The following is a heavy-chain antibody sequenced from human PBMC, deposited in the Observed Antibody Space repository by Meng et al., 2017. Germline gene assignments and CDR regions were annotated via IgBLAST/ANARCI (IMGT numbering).Heavy chain of an antibody. CDR1: GYTFTSYD. Sequence: ASVKVSCKASGYTFTSYDINWVRQATGQGLEWMGWMNPNSGNTGYAQKFQGRVTMTRDTSISTAYMELSRLRSDDTAVYYCARDELGDFDYWGQGTLVTVSS. D-gene: IGHD7-27*01. CDR3: ARDELGDFDY. CDR2: MNPNSGNT. J-gene: IGHJ4*02. V-gene: IGHV1-8*01.